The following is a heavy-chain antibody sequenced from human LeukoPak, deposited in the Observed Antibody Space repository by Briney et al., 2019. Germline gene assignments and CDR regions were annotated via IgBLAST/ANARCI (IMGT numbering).Heavy chain of an antibody. Sequence: PGGSLRLSCAASGFTFDDYGMSWVRQAPGKGLEWVSGINWNGGSTGYADSVKGRFTISRDNAKNSLYLQMNSLRAEDTALYYCARGGTYSSSEYYDYWGQGTLVTVSS. CDR2: INWNGGST. CDR3: ARGGTYSSSEYYDY. V-gene: IGHV3-20*04. CDR1: GFTFDDYG. J-gene: IGHJ4*02. D-gene: IGHD6-6*01.